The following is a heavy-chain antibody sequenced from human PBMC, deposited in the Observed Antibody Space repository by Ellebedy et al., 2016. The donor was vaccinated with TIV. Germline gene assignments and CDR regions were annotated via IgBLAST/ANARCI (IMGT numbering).Heavy chain of an antibody. CDR2: IYYSGST. CDR3: ARHAGDFWSGPIFPIVY. V-gene: IGHV4-39*01. D-gene: IGHD3-3*01. Sequence: MPSETLSLTCTVSGGSISSSSYYRGWIRQPPGKGLEWIGSIYYSGSTYYNPSLKSRVTISVDTSKNQFSLKLSSVTAADTAVYYCARHAGDFWSGPIFPIVYWGQGTLVTVSS. CDR1: GGSISSSSYY. J-gene: IGHJ4*02.